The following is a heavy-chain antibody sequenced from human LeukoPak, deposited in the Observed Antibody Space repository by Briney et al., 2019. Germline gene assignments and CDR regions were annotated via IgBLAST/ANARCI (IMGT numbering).Heavy chain of an antibody. V-gene: IGHV4-4*07. Sequence: SETLSLTCTVSGGSISSYYWSWIRQPAGKGLEWIGRIYTSGSTNYNPSLKSRVTMSVDTSKNQFSLKLSSVTAADTAVYYCARHSAFFGVVIIKGRVRGPFDYWGQGTLVTVSS. CDR3: ARHSAFFGVVIIKGRVRGPFDY. J-gene: IGHJ4*02. CDR1: GGSISSYY. D-gene: IGHD3-3*01. CDR2: IYTSGST.